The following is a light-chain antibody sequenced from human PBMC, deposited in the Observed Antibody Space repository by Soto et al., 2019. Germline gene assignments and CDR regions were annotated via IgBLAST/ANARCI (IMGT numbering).Light chain of an antibody. V-gene: IGKV1D-12*01. CDR3: QQTDSFPLS. Sequence: DIHMTQSPSSVPASVGDRVTITCRASQGIRTWLAWYQQKPGEAPKLLIFAASSLRSGVPSRFSGSGSGTDFNLTISELQPEDFATYYCQQTDSFPLSFGGGTKVDIK. CDR1: QGIRTW. J-gene: IGKJ4*01. CDR2: AAS.